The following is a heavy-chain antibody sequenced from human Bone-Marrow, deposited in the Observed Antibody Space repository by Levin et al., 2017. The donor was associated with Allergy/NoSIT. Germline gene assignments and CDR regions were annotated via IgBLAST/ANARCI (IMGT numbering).Heavy chain of an antibody. D-gene: IGHD2-15*01. J-gene: IGHJ4*02. CDR3: ARDKRAATPYYLDD. Sequence: SLKISCAASGFTFDDYAMHWVRQAPGKGLEWVSGISWNSGSRGYADSVKGRFTISRDNANNSLYLQMNSLRPEDTALYYCARDKRAATPYYLDDWGQGTLVTVSS. CDR1: GFTFDDYA. CDR2: ISWNSGSR. V-gene: IGHV3-9*01.